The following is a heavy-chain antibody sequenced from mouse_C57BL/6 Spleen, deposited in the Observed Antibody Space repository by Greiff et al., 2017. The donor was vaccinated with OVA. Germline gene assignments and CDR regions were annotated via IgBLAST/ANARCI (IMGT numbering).Heavy chain of an antibody. CDR2: INPNNGGT. V-gene: IGHV1-26*01. CDR1: GYTFTDYY. D-gene: IGHD4-1*01. CDR3: ARVTGHWCFDV. Sequence: EVQLQQSGPELVKPGASVKISCKASGYTFTDYYMNWVKQSHGKSLEWIGDINPNNGGTSYNQKFKGKATLTVDKSSSTAYMELRSLTSEDSAVYYCARVTGHWCFDVWGTGTTVTVSS. J-gene: IGHJ1*03.